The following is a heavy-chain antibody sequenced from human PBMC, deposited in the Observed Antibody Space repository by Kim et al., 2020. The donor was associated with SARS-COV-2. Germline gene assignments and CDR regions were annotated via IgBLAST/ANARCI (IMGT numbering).Heavy chain of an antibody. Sequence: GGSLRLSCAASGFTFSSYGMHWVRQAPGKGLEWVAVISYDGSNKYYADSVKGRFTISRDNSKNTLYLQMNSLRAEDTAVYYCAKDMSGYRGRGAFDIWGQGTMVTVSS. CDR2: ISYDGSNK. V-gene: IGHV3-30*18. D-gene: IGHD3-3*01. CDR3: AKDMSGYRGRGAFDI. J-gene: IGHJ3*02. CDR1: GFTFSSYG.